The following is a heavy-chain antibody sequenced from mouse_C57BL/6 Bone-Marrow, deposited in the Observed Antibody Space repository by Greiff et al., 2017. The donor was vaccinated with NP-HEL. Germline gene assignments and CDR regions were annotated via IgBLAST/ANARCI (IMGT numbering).Heavy chain of an antibody. J-gene: IGHJ4*01. CDR3: ARAADSCGDYTMDY. V-gene: IGHV1-39*01. CDR2: INPNYGTT. CDR1: GFSFTDYN. Sequence: VQLLQSGPELVKPGASVKLSCKASGFSFTDYNMFWVKQSTGKSLEWIGVINPNYGTTSYNQKFKGKATLTVYQSSSTAYMQRNRLTSEDAAVYYGARAADSCGDYTMDYWGQGTSVTVSS.